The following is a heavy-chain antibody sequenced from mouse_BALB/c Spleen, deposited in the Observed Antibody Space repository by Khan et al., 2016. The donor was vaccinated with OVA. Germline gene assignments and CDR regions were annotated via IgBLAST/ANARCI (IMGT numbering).Heavy chain of an antibody. J-gene: IGHJ3*01. CDR2: IDPCNTGT. Sequence: EVQLQESGPELMKPGASVNISCKASGYSFTTYYIHWVKQSRGKSLEWIGYIDPCNTGTDYNQKFTGQATLTVEKSSNTAYIHRTSLTSEDSAFYYCARGTFDYWGQGTLVTVSA. CDR1: GYSFTTYY. D-gene: IGHD3-3*01. CDR3: ARGTFDY. V-gene: IGHV1S135*01.